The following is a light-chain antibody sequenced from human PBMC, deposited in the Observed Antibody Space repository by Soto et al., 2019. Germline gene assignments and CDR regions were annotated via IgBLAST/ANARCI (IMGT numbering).Light chain of an antibody. CDR2: WAS. Sequence: DIVMTQSPDSLAVSLVERITINCKSSQSVFYSSNNKNYLSWYQQKPGQAPKLLIYWASTRESGVPDRFSGSGSGTDFTLTISSLQAEDLAVYYCQHCFSPPFTFGPGTKVEIK. V-gene: IGKV4-1*01. J-gene: IGKJ3*01. CDR3: QHCFSPPFT. CDR1: QSVFYSSNNKNY.